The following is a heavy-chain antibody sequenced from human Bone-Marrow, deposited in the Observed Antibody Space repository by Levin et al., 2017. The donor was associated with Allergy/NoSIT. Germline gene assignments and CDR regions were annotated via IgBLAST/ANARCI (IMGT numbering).Heavy chain of an antibody. D-gene: IGHD2-21*02. V-gene: IGHV4-4*02. CDR1: GDSISSSNW. CDR3: ATYGDDCIDVFGI. J-gene: IGHJ3*02. Sequence: SETLSLTCAVSGDSISSSNWWSWVRQSPGKGLEWIGEIYQSGNTSYNPSLKSRVTISVDKSKNQFSLKLNSVTAADTAVYYCATYGDDCIDVFGIWGQGTMVTVSS. CDR2: IYQSGNT.